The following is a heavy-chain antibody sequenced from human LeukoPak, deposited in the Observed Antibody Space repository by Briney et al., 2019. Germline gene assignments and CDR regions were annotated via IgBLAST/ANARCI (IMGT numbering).Heavy chain of an antibody. CDR3: ARLSDYDKEYVFDI. J-gene: IGHJ3*02. Sequence: GGALRLSCAASVFTFNDYYMSWIPQAPGEGLEWLSYISGSSTYTNSADSVKGRFTISRDNAKNSLYLQMISLRAEDTAVYYCARLSDYDKEYVFDIWGQGTMVTVSS. V-gene: IGHV3-11*06. CDR1: VFTFNDYY. CDR2: ISGSSTYT. D-gene: IGHD5-12*01.